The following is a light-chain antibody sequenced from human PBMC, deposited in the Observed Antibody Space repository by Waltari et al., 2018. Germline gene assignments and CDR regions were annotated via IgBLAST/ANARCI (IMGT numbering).Light chain of an antibody. J-gene: IGLJ3*02. CDR3: CSYVGSAISV. CDR1: SSDIGKYNL. V-gene: IGLV2-23*02. Sequence: QSALTQTASVSGSPGQAITIPCSGTSSDIGKYNLFSWYQQHPGKAPTLIIYDVNKRPSGVSNRFSGSKSGNTAFLTISGLQTADEADYYCCSYVGSAISVFGGGTKLTVL. CDR2: DVN.